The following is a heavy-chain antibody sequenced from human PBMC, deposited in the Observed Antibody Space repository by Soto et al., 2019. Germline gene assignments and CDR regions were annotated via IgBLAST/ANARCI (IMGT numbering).Heavy chain of an antibody. D-gene: IGHD3-22*01. CDR2: ISYDGSNK. CDR1: GFTFSIYG. Sequence: PGGSLRLSCAASGFTFSIYGMHWVRQAPGKGLEWVAVISYDGSNKNYADSVKGRFTISRDNSKNTLYLQMNSLRAEDTAVYYCAKPKFNYDSRGHYPLDYWGQGNLVTVSS. J-gene: IGHJ4*02. CDR3: AKPKFNYDSRGHYPLDY. V-gene: IGHV3-30*18.